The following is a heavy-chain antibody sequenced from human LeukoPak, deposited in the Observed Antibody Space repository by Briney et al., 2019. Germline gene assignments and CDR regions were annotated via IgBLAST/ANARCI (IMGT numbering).Heavy chain of an antibody. Sequence: PSETLSLTCTVSGGSISSYYWSWIRRPPGKGLEWIGYIYYSGSTNYNPSLKSRVTMSVDTSKNQFSLKLNSVTAADTAVYYCASLTIFGVVTDYWGQGILVTVSS. CDR1: GGSISSYY. D-gene: IGHD3-3*01. V-gene: IGHV4-59*01. CDR3: ASLTIFGVVTDY. CDR2: IYYSGST. J-gene: IGHJ4*02.